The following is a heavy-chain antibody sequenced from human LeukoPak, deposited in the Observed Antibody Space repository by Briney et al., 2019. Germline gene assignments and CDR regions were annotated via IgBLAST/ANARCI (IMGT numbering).Heavy chain of an antibody. D-gene: IGHD6-19*01. CDR3: AKDMRSGWCNWFDP. J-gene: IGHJ5*02. Sequence: PGGSLRLSCAAPGFTFNDYGMHWFRQAPGKGLEWVAFTRHDDSDKQYGDSVKGRFTISRDNSRNTLYLQMNSLRPEDTAVYFCAKDMRSGWCNWFDPWGQGTLVTVSS. CDR2: TRHDDSDK. V-gene: IGHV3-30*02. CDR1: GFTFNDYG.